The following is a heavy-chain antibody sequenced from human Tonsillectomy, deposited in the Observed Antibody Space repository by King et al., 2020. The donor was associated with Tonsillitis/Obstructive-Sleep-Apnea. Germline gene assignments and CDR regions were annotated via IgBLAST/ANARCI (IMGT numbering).Heavy chain of an antibody. V-gene: IGHV1-2*02. D-gene: IGHD3-3*01. Sequence: VQLVQSGAEVKKPGASVKVSCKASGYTFTGNYMHWVRQAPGQGLEWMGCINPNSGGTNYAQKFQGRVTMTRDTSISTAYMELSRLRSDDTAVYYCARDGVTIFGVIINGRDVWGQGTTVTVSS. J-gene: IGHJ6*02. CDR2: INPNSGGT. CDR1: GYTFTGNY. CDR3: ARDGVTIFGVIINGRDV.